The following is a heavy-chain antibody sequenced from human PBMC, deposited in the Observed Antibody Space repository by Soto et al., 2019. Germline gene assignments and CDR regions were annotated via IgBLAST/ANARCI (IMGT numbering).Heavy chain of an antibody. V-gene: IGHV3-30-3*01. CDR2: ISYDGSNK. D-gene: IGHD6-19*01. CDR1: GFTFSSYA. Sequence: GGSLRLSCAASGFTFSSYAMHWVRQAPGKGLEWVAVISYDGSNKYYADSVKGRFTISRDNSKNTLYLQMNSLRAEDTAVYYCARERGGIAGAGTPLYYGMDVWGQGTTVTVSS. CDR3: ARERGGIAGAGTPLYYGMDV. J-gene: IGHJ6*02.